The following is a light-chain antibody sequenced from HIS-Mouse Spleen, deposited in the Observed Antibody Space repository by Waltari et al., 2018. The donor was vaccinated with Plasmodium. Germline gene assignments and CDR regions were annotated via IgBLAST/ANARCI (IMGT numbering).Light chain of an antibody. J-gene: IGKJ3*01. CDR3: QQYNNWSFT. Sequence: ELVMTQSPATLSVSPGERAPLSCRASQSVSSNLAWYHQKPGQAPRLLIYGASTRATGIPARFSGSGSGTEFTLTISSLQSEDFAVYYCQQYNNWSFTFGPGTKVDIK. CDR1: QSVSSN. CDR2: GAS. V-gene: IGKV3-15*01.